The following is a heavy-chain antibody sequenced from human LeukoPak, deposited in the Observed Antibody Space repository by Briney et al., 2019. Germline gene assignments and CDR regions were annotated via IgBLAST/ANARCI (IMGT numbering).Heavy chain of an antibody. CDR3: ASLRGYGQYYMDV. D-gene: IGHD5-12*01. CDR2: INWRGTT. Sequence: SETLSLTCTVSGGSISNSDYYWDWIRQPPGKGLEWIGSINWRGTTYYNPSLESRVTISVDTSKNQFSLKLSSVTAADTAVYYCASLRGYGQYYMDVWGKGTTVTVSS. V-gene: IGHV4-39*07. CDR1: GGSISNSDYY. J-gene: IGHJ6*03.